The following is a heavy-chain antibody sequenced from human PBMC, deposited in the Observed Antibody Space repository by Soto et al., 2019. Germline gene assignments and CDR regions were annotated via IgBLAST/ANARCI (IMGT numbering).Heavy chain of an antibody. J-gene: IGHJ4*02. CDR1: GGTFSSYT. D-gene: IGHD3-3*01. V-gene: IGHV1-69*02. Sequence: GASVKVSCKASGGTFSSYTISWVRQAPGQGLEWMGRIIPILGIANYAQKFQGRVTITADKSTSTAYMELSSLRSEDTAVYYCARAGDFWSGYYPPYFDYWGQGTLVTVSS. CDR3: ARAGDFWSGYYPPYFDY. CDR2: IIPILGIA.